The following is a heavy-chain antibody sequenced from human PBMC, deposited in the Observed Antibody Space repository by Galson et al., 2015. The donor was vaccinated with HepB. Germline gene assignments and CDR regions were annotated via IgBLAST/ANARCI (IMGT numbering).Heavy chain of an antibody. CDR1: GGSTSSGGYY. Sequence: TLSLTCSVSGGSTSSGGYYWSLIRQRPGKGLEWIGHIYSSGSAYSNPSLESRLTLSVDTSKNQFSMNLRSVTAADTGFYYCARNRGITPTFLAMDFWGNGTTGTVST. CDR3: ARNRGITPTFLAMDF. CDR2: IYSSGSA. J-gene: IGHJ6*04. V-gene: IGHV4-31*03. D-gene: IGHD3-10*01.